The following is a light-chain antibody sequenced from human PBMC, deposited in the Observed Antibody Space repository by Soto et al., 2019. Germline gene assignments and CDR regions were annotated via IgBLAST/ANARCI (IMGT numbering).Light chain of an antibody. V-gene: IGLV4-69*01. CDR2: LNSDGSH. CDR1: SGHSSYA. CDR3: QTWGTGIVV. J-gene: IGLJ2*01. Sequence: QLVLTQSPSASASLGASVKLTCTLSSGHSSYAIAWHQQQAEKGPRYLMNLNSDGSHSKGDGIPDRFSGSSSGAERYLTISSLHSEDEADYYCQTWGTGIVVFGGGTKLTVL.